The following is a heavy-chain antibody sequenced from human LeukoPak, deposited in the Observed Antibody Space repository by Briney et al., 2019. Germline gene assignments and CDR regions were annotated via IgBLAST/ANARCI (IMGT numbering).Heavy chain of an antibody. CDR3: AKGSYYDSSGSFYFDY. D-gene: IGHD3-22*01. CDR1: GFTFSSYA. V-gene: IGHV3-30-3*01. Sequence: GGSLRLSCAASGFTFSSYAMHWVRQAPGKGLEWVAVMSYDGSNKYYADSVKGRFTISRDNSKNTLYLQMNSLRAEDTAVYYCAKGSYYDSSGSFYFDYWGQGTLVTVSS. CDR2: MSYDGSNK. J-gene: IGHJ4*02.